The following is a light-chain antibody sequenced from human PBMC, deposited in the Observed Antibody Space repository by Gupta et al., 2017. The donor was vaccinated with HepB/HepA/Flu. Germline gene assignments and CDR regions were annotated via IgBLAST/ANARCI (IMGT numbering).Light chain of an antibody. CDR2: DVS. CDR1: SSDVGGFTF. CDR3: SAGTSSRTWV. V-gene: IGLV2-14*03. J-gene: IGLJ3*02. Sequence: SALTQPAAVSGAPGPSITISCTGTSSDVGGFTFVSWFQQHPGKAPKLVIYDVSTRPTGVSNRFSGSKSGNTASLTISGRQAEDETDYYGSAGTSSRTWVFGGGTKLTVL.